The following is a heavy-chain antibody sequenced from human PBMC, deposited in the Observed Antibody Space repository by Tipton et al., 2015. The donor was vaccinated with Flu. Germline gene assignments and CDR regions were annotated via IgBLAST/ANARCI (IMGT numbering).Heavy chain of an antibody. Sequence: SLTCSVSGYSIRSAYYWGWVRRPPGKGLEWIGTIYHSGTTYYNPSLKSRLTISVDTSKNQFSLRLSSVTAADTAVYYCARHTGDSVRGVIDYWGQGTLVTVSS. V-gene: IGHV4-38-2*01. CDR2: IYHSGTT. D-gene: IGHD3-10*02. J-gene: IGHJ4*02. CDR3: ARHTGDSVRGVIDY. CDR1: GYSIRSAYY.